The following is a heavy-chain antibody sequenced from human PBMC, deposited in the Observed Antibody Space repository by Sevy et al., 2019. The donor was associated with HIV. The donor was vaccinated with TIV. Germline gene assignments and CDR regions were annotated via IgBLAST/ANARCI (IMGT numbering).Heavy chain of an antibody. CDR3: ARLRTRITIFGVVIPNWFDP. V-gene: IGHV4-34*01. D-gene: IGHD3-3*01. CDR1: GGSFSGYY. Sequence: SETLSLTCAVYGGSFSGYYWSWIRQPPGKGLEWIGEINHSGSTNYNPSLKSRVTISVDTSKNQLSLKLSSVTAADTAVYYCARLRTRITIFGVVIPNWFDPWGQGTLVTVSS. J-gene: IGHJ5*02. CDR2: INHSGST.